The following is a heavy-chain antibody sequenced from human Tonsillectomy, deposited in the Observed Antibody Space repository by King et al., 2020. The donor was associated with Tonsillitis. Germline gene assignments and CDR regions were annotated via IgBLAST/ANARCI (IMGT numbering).Heavy chain of an antibody. Sequence: VQLVESGGGVVQPGRSLRLSCAASGFTFSSYAMHWVRQAPGKGLEWVAVISYDGSNKYYADSVKGRFTISRDNSKNTLYLQMNSLRAEDTAVYYCARDGDCGGDCYSGGDFDYWGQGTLVTVSS. V-gene: IGHV3-30-3*01. CDR3: ARDGDCGGDCYSGGDFDY. CDR1: GFTFSSYA. D-gene: IGHD2-21*02. J-gene: IGHJ4*02. CDR2: ISYDGSNK.